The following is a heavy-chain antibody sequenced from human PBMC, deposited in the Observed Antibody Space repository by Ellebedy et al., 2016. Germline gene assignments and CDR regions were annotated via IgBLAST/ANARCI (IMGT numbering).Heavy chain of an antibody. Sequence: SETLSLTCAVYGGSFSGYYWSWIRQPPGKGLEWIGEIYHSGSTNYNPSLKSRVTISVDKSKNQFSLKLSSVTAADTAVYYCARGLRAVAGTVGAYFDYWGQGTLVTVSS. D-gene: IGHD6-19*01. CDR2: IYHSGST. V-gene: IGHV4-34*01. J-gene: IGHJ4*02. CDR1: GGSFSGYY. CDR3: ARGLRAVAGTVGAYFDY.